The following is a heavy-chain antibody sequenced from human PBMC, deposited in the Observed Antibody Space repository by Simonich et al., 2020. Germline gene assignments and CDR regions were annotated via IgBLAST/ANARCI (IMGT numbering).Heavy chain of an antibody. Sequence: QVQLVQSGAEVKKPGASVKVSCKASGYTFTSYGISWVRQAPGQGLEWMGGIRPYNDNTNYAQKLQGRVTMTTDTSTSTAYRELRSLRADDTAVYYCARSTTGTTAFDIWGQGTMVTVSS. J-gene: IGHJ3*02. CDR3: ARSTTGTTAFDI. D-gene: IGHD1-1*01. V-gene: IGHV1-18*01. CDR1: GYTFTSYG. CDR2: IRPYNDNT.